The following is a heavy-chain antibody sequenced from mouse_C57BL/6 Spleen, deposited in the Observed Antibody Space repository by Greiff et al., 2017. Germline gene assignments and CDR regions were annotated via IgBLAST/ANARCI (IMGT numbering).Heavy chain of an antibody. CDR2: IHPNSGIT. J-gene: IGHJ3*01. D-gene: IGHD2-4*01. V-gene: IGHV1-64*01. Sequence: QVQLQQPGAELVKPGASVKLSCKASGYTFTSYWMHWVKQRPGQGLEWIGMIHPNSGITNYNEKFKSKATLTVDKSSSTAYMQLSSLTSEDSAVYYCARVEGYDYDGAFAYWGQGTLVTVSA. CDR1: GYTFTSYW. CDR3: ARVEGYDYDGAFAY.